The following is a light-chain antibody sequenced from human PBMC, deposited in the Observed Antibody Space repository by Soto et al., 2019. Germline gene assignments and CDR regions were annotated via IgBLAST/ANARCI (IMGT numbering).Light chain of an antibody. Sequence: DVVMTQSPLSLPVTLGQPASISGKSSQSLVSSDGNTYLNWFQQRPGQSPRRLLSTVSNRDSGVPDRFSGSGSGTDFTLKISRVEADDIGVYYCMQHTHWPHTFGQGTKLEIK. J-gene: IGKJ2*01. V-gene: IGKV2-30*01. CDR2: TVS. CDR3: MQHTHWPHT. CDR1: QSLVSSDGNTY.